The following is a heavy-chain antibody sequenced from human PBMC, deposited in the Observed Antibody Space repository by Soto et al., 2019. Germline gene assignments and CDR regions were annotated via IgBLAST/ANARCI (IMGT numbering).Heavy chain of an antibody. Sequence: QVQLVQSGAEEKKPGASVKVSCKASGYTFTSYAMHWVRQAPGQRLEWMGWINAGNGNTKYSQKFQGRVTITMDTSASTAYMEVSSLRSEDTAVYYCARASVGATPIDYWGQGTLVTVSS. CDR3: ARASVGATPIDY. CDR2: INAGNGNT. CDR1: GYTFTSYA. J-gene: IGHJ4*02. D-gene: IGHD1-26*01. V-gene: IGHV1-3*05.